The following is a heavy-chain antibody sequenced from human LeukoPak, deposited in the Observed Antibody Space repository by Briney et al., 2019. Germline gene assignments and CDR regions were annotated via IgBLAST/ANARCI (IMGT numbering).Heavy chain of an antibody. J-gene: IGHJ4*02. V-gene: IGHV3-23*01. CDR2: VSGSGGST. Sequence: GSLRLSCAASGFTFSNYAMSWVRQAPGKGLEWVSAVSGSGGSTYYADSVKGRFTISRDNSKNTLYLQMNSLRAEDTAVYYCAKGRDSSGKLHYFDYWGQGTLVTVSS. CDR1: GFTFSNYA. CDR3: AKGRDSSGKLHYFDY. D-gene: IGHD6-25*01.